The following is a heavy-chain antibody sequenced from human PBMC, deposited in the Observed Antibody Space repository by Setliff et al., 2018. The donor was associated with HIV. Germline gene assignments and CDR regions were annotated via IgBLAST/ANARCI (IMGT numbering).Heavy chain of an antibody. CDR3: ARVPSSGWYGGHHYMDV. CDR1: GGSFSGYY. CDR2: INHSGST. Sequence: SETLSLTCAVYGGSFSGYYWSWIRQPPGKGPEWIGEINHSGSTNYNPSLKSRVTISVDTSKKQVSLMLSSVTAADTAVYFCARVPSSGWYGGHHYMDVWGKGAAVTVSS. V-gene: IGHV4-34*01. D-gene: IGHD6-19*01. J-gene: IGHJ6*03.